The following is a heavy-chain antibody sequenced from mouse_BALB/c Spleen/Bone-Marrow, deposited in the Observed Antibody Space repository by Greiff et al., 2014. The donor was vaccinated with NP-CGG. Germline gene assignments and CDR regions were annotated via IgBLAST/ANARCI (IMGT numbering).Heavy chain of an antibody. CDR2: ISPGNDNA. V-gene: IGHV1S53*02. Sequence: VQLVQSDAELVKPGASVMISCKASGYTFTDCAINWVKQKPEQGLEWIGSISPGNDNANDNEKFKGKATLTADRSSNTAYMHLHKLDADATSVYFCGSYCWIDRSYALAYWGQGTSVTVSA. CDR3: GSYCWIDRSYALAY. D-gene: IGHD1-1*02. CDR1: GYTFTDCA. J-gene: IGHJ4*01.